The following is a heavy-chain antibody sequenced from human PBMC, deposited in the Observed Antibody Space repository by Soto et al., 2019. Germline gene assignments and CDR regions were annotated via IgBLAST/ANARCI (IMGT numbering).Heavy chain of an antibody. J-gene: IGHJ4*02. CDR1: GGSFSGYY. D-gene: IGHD3-22*01. CDR3: ARVGDYYDSSGYYFDY. CDR2: INHSGST. V-gene: IGHV4-34*01. Sequence: SETLSLTCAVYGGSFSGYYWSWIRQPPGKGLEWIGEINHSGSTNYNPSLKSRVTISVDTSKNKFSLKLSTVTAADTAVYYCARVGDYYDSSGYYFDYWGQGTLVTVSS.